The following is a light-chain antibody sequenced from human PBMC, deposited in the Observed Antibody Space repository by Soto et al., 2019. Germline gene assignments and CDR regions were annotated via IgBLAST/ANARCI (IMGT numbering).Light chain of an antibody. J-gene: IGLJ1*01. V-gene: IGLV2-14*01. CDR2: EVS. CDR3: SSYTSSSTIL. Sequence: QSALTQPASVSGSPGQSITISCTGTSSDVGGYNYVSWYQQRPGKAPKLMIYEVSNRPSGVSNRFSGSKSGNTASLTISGLQAEDEADYYCSSYTSSSTILIGTGTKVTVL. CDR1: SSDVGGYNY.